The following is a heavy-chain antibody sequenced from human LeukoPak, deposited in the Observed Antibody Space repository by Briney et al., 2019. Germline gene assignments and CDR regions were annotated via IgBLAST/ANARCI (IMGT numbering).Heavy chain of an antibody. CDR3: GRHFRPLGIDY. J-gene: IGHJ4*02. CDR2: INHSGST. Sequence: SETLSLTCAVYGGSFSGYYWSWIRQPPGKGLEWIGEINHSGSTNYNPSLKSRVTISVDTSKNQFSLKLSSVTAADTAVYYCGRHFRPLGIDYWGQGTLVTVSS. CDR1: GGSFSGYY. V-gene: IGHV4-34*01. D-gene: IGHD7-27*01.